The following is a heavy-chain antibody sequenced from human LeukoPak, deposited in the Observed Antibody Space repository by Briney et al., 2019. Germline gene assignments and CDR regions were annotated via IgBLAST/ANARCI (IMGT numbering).Heavy chain of an antibody. CDR2: MNPNSGNT. V-gene: IGHV1-8*01. D-gene: IGHD6-19*01. J-gene: IGHJ4*02. CDR3: ARGLGLQWLTQLKGDY. CDR1: GYTFTSYD. Sequence: GASVKVSCKASGYTFTSYDINWVRQATGQGLEWMGWMNPNSGNTGYAQKFQGRVTMTRNTSISTAYMELSSLRSEDTAVYYCARGLGLQWLTQLKGDYWGQGTLVTXXS.